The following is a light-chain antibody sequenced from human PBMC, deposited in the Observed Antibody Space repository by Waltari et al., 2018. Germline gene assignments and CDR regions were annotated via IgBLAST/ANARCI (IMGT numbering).Light chain of an antibody. V-gene: IGLV3-21*04. Sequence: SYVLTQPPSVSVAPGKTARITCGGDSIGSKGVHWYQQRPGQAPVVVIHDDSDRSSGIPERFSGANSGNTATLTIAGVEAGDEADYYCQVWDTSSDHPFVFGTGTEVTVL. CDR3: QVWDTSSDHPFV. CDR1: SIGSKG. CDR2: DDS. J-gene: IGLJ1*01.